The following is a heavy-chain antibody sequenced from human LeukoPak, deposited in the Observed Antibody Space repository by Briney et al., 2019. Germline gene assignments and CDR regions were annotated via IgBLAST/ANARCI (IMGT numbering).Heavy chain of an antibody. V-gene: IGHV1-46*01. CDR3: VRGYSTSLAPFDY. CDR1: GYTFTSYH. Sequence: ASVKVSCKASGYTFTSYHMHWVRQAPGQGLEWMGIINPSGGSTSYAQKFQGRVTLTKDTSTSTVYMELSGLRSEETALYYCVRGYSTSLAPFDYWGQGTLVTVSS. D-gene: IGHD4-11*01. CDR2: INPSGGST. J-gene: IGHJ4*02.